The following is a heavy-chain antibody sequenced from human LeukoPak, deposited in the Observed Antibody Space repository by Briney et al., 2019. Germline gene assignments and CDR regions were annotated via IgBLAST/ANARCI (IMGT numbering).Heavy chain of an antibody. J-gene: IGHJ3*02. CDR1: GGSISSGGYY. Sequence: PSETLSLTCTVSGGSISSGGYYWSWIRQHPGKGLEWIGYIYYSGSTYYNPSLKSRVTISVDTSKNQFSLKLSSVTAADTAVYYCARAVRADYGNYPRPFDIWGQGTMVTVSS. V-gene: IGHV4-31*03. CDR2: IYYSGST. D-gene: IGHD4-11*01. CDR3: ARAVRADYGNYPRPFDI.